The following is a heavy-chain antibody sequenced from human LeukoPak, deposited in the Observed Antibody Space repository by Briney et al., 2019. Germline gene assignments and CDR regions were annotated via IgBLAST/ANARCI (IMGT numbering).Heavy chain of an antibody. CDR1: GFTVSSNY. J-gene: IGHJ6*02. CDR3: ARDQTMVRGVIRGSRMDV. Sequence: GGSLRLSCAASGFTVSSNYMSWVRQAPGKGLEWVSTIYNSGSTFYADSVKGRFTVSRDNAKNSLFLQINSLRAEDTAVYYCARDQTMVRGVIRGSRMDVWGQGTTVTVSS. D-gene: IGHD3-10*01. CDR2: IYNSGST. V-gene: IGHV3-53*01.